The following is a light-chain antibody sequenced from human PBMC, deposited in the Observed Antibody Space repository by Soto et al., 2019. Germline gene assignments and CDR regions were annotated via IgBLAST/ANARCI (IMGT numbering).Light chain of an antibody. CDR2: EDN. J-gene: IGLJ2*01. V-gene: IGLV6-57*04. Sequence: NFMLTQPHSVSESPGKTVIISCTRSSGSIASNYVQWYQQRPGRAPTTVIYEDNQRPSGVPVRFSGSIDSSANTASLTISGLQTEDEADYYCQSYDSRNGEVFGGGTKLTVL. CDR3: QSYDSRNGEV. CDR1: SGSIASNY.